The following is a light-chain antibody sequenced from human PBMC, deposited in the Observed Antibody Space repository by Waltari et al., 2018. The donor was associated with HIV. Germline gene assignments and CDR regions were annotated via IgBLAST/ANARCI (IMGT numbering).Light chain of an antibody. CDR3: SSYTTRNTRV. V-gene: IGLV2-14*02. CDR2: EVS. CDR1: WSDIGSYDL. Sequence: QSALTQPASVSGSPGQSITLSCSGTWSDIGSYDLVSWYQHLPGKAPQRMLYEVSQRPSGVSHRFAGSKSGNTSSLTIAGLQAEDEADYYCSSYTTRNTRVFGGGTTLTVL. J-gene: IGLJ3*02.